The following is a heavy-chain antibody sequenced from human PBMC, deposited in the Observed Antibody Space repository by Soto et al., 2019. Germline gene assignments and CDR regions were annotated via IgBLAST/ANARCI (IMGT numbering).Heavy chain of an antibody. D-gene: IGHD1-20*01. CDR1: GFTFSSYA. CDR3: AKPPDYNWNDY. J-gene: IGHJ4*02. CDR2: VIGSGGST. Sequence: VQLLESGGGLVQPGGSLRLSCAASGFTFSSYAMSWVRQAPGKGLEWISAVIGSGGSTYYADSVKGRFTISRDNSKDTLYLQMNNLRAEDTAVYYCAKPPDYNWNDYWGQGTLVTVSS. V-gene: IGHV3-23*01.